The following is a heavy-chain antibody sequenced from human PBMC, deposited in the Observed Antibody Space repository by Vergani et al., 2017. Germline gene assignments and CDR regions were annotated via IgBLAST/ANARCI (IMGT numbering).Heavy chain of an antibody. CDR1: GFTFSSYG. D-gene: IGHD4-23*01. J-gene: IGHJ4*02. Sequence: QVQLVESGGGVVQPGRSLRLSCAASGFTFSSYGMHWVRQAPGQGLEWVAVKWYDGSNKYYADSVKGRFTIARDNSKNTLYLQMNSLRAEDTSVYYCARDSGGNYFDYWGQGTLVTVSS. CDR2: KWYDGSNK. V-gene: IGHV3-33*01. CDR3: ARDSGGNYFDY.